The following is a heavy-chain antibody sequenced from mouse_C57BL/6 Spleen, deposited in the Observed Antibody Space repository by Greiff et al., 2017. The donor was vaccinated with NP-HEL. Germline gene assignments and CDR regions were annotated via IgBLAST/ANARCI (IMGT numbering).Heavy chain of an antibody. D-gene: IGHD1-1*01. Sequence: QVQLQQSGAELAKPGASVKLSCKASGYTFTSYWMHWVKQRPGQGLEWIGYINPSSGYTKYNQKFKDKATLTADKSSSAAYMQLSSLPYEDSAVYYCARSDYYGSSCFDYWGQGTTLTVSS. V-gene: IGHV1-7*01. CDR3: ARSDYYGSSCFDY. CDR1: GYTFTSYW. J-gene: IGHJ2*01. CDR2: INPSSGYT.